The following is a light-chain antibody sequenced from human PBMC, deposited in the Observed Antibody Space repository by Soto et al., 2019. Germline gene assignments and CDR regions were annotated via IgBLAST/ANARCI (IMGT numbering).Light chain of an antibody. CDR3: QQYATSPTT. CDR2: GTS. V-gene: IGKV3-20*01. CDR1: QSVDTY. Sequence: EIVLTQSPDTLSVSPGERATVSCRARQSVDTYLAWYQLKPGQAPRLLIFGTSSRVTDTPDRFSGTGSGTDFTLTISRVEPEDFAVYYCQQYATSPTTFGQGARLDNK. J-gene: IGKJ5*01.